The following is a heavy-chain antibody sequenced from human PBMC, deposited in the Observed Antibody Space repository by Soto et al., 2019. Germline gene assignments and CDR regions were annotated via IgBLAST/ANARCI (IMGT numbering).Heavy chain of an antibody. D-gene: IGHD3-22*01. CDR1: GGSISSGGYY. V-gene: IGHV4-31*03. CDR3: AREIDSSGPYNWFDP. J-gene: IGHJ5*02. CDR2: IYYSGST. Sequence: QVPLQESGPGLVKPSQTLSLTCTVSGGSISSGGYYWSWIRQHPGKGLEWIGYIYYSGSTYYNPSLTSRVTISVDTSKNQFSLKLSSVTAADTAVYYCAREIDSSGPYNWFDPWGQGTLVTVAS.